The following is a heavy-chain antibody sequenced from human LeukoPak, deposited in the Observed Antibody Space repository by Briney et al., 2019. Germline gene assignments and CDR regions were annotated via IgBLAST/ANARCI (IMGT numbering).Heavy chain of an antibody. J-gene: IGHJ4*02. CDR3: ARDGFGDFPLGASKVGDY. CDR2: IGGSNSPI. Sequence: GGSLRLSCAASGFTFSSYSMSWVRQAPGKGLEWLSYIGGSNSPIYYSDSVKGRFTISRDNAKNSLFLHMDSLRDEDTAVYYCARDGFGDFPLGASKVGDYWGQGTLVTVSS. CDR1: GFTFSSYS. V-gene: IGHV3-48*02. D-gene: IGHD4-17*01.